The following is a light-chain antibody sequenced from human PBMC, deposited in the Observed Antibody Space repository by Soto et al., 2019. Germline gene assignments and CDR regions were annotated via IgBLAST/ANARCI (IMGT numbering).Light chain of an antibody. CDR3: SSYTASLTLV. V-gene: IGLV2-14*01. J-gene: IGLJ2*01. CDR2: EVS. CDR1: SSDVGGYNF. Sequence: QSALTQPASVSGSPGQSITISCTGTSSDVGGYNFVSWYQHHPDKAPKLIIFEVSNRPSGVSNRFSGSKSGNTASLTTSGLQAEDEADYHCSSYTASLTLVFGGGTKLTVL.